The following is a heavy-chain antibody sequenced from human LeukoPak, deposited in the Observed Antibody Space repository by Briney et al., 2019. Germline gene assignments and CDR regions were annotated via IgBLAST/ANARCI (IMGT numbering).Heavy chain of an antibody. CDR3: AKGYSSSPPRRSYMDV. J-gene: IGHJ6*03. CDR2: ISGSGGST. CDR1: GFTFSSYA. D-gene: IGHD6-6*01. V-gene: IGHV3-23*01. Sequence: GGSLRLSCAASGFTFSSYAMSWVRQAPGKGLEWISAISGSGGSTFYADSVKGRFTISRDNCKNTLYLQMNSLRAEDTAVYYCAKGYSSSPPRRSYMDVWGKGTTVTVSS.